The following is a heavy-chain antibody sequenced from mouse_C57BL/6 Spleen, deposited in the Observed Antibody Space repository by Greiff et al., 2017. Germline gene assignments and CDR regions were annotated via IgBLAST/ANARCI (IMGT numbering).Heavy chain of an antibody. V-gene: IGHV14-2*01. CDR2: IDPEDGET. J-gene: IGHJ1*03. D-gene: IGHD1-1*01. CDR3: ARAYGSSYWYFDV. Sequence: EVKLQESGAELVKPGASVKLSYTASGFNIKDYYMHWVKQRTEQGLEWIGRIDPEDGETKYAPKFQGKATITADTSSNTAYLQLSSLTSEDTAVYYCARAYGSSYWYFDVWGTGTTVTVSS. CDR1: GFNIKDYY.